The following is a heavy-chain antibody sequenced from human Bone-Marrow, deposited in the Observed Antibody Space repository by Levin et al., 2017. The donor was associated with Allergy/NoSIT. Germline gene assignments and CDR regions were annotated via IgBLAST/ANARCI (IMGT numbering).Heavy chain of an antibody. CDR2: IDWDDDK. J-gene: IGHJ4*02. Sequence: SGPTLVKPTQTLTLTCTVSGFSLTTSRMRVGWIRQPPGKALEWLARIDWDDDKFYSTSLKTRLTISRDTSKNQVFLTMTNMDVADTATYYCARMTGITGMYFDYWGQGSLVTVSS. V-gene: IGHV2-70*04. CDR3: ARMTGITGMYFDY. CDR1: GFSLTTSRMR. D-gene: IGHD1-20*01.